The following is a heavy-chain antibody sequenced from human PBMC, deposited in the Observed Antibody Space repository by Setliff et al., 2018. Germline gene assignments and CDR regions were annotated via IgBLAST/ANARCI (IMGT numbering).Heavy chain of an antibody. D-gene: IGHD3-3*01. V-gene: IGHV4-39*07. CDR1: GGSISSSSYY. Sequence: PSETLSLTCTVSGGSISSSSYYWGWIRQPPGKGLEWIGSIYYSGSTYYNPSLKSRVTISVDTSKNQFSLKLSPVTAADTAVYYCARDRITIFGVVIPFDYWGQGTLVTVSS. CDR3: ARDRITIFGVVIPFDY. J-gene: IGHJ4*02. CDR2: IYYSGST.